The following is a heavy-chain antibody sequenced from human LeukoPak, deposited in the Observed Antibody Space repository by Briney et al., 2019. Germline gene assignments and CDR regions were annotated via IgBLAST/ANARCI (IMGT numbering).Heavy chain of an antibody. V-gene: IGHV4-4*07. CDR2: IYTSGST. CDR3: ARDSTGYSSGWYYYYYYMDV. CDR1: GGSISSYY. J-gene: IGHJ6*03. D-gene: IGHD6-19*01. Sequence: SETLSLTCTVSGGSISSYYWSWIRQPAGKGLEWIGRIYTSGSTNYNPSLKSRVTMSVDTSKNQFSLKLSSVTAEDTAVYYCARDSTGYSSGWYYYYYYMDVWGKGTTVTVSS.